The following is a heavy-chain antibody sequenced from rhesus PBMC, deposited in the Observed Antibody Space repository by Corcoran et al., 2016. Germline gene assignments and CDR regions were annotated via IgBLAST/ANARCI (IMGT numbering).Heavy chain of an antibody. CDR3: ATGGSSSTFDY. D-gene: IGHD6-43*01. CDR1: GYTFTDYY. J-gene: IGHJ4*01. CDR2: VDPAAGEA. Sequence: EVQLVQSGAEVKKPGASVKISCKASGYTFTDYYLHWVRQAPGKGLEWIGRVDPAAGEADYTQKFQDRVTSTRDTSTDTAYMELSSLRSEDTAVYYCATGGSSSTFDYWGQGVLVTVSS. V-gene: IGHV1-111*01.